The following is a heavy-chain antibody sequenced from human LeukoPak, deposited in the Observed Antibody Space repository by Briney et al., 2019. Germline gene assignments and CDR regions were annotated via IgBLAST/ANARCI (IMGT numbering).Heavy chain of an antibody. D-gene: IGHD3-10*01. CDR1: GFTFDDYG. CDR2: INWNSGST. V-gene: IGHV3-20*04. J-gene: IGHJ4*02. Sequence: GGSLRLSCAASGFTFDDYGMSWVRQAPGKGLEWVSGINWNSGSTGYANSVKGRFTISRDNAKNSLYLQMNSLRAEDTALYYCARRRVTFVRGVDITSYYFDYWGQGTLVTVSS. CDR3: ARRRVTFVRGVDITSYYFDY.